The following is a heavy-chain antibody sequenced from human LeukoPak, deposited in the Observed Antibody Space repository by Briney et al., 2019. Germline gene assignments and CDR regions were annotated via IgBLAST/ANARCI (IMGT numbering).Heavy chain of an antibody. Sequence: GGSLILSCAASGFTFSSYWMSCVRQAPGKGLEGGANIKQDGSEKYYVESAKGQFTISRDNAKNSLYLQMNSLSAEDTAVYYCARPYSRSWYGVFDYSGQGTLVTVSS. D-gene: IGHD6-13*01. J-gene: IGHJ4*02. V-gene: IGHV3-7*01. CDR1: GFTFSSYW. CDR3: ARPYSRSWYGVFDY. CDR2: IKQDGSEK.